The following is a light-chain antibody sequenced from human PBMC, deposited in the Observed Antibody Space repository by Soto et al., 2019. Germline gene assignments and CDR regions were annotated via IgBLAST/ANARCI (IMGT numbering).Light chain of an antibody. CDR3: QQYNSLWT. V-gene: IGKV1-5*01. CDR1: QSINKW. J-gene: IGKJ1*01. Sequence: DIKMTQSPSILSASVGDRVTITCRASQSINKWLAWYQQKPGKAPNLLISDASSLQSGVPSRFSGSGSETEFTLTISGLQPQDFATYYCQQYNSLWTFGQGTKVDIK. CDR2: DAS.